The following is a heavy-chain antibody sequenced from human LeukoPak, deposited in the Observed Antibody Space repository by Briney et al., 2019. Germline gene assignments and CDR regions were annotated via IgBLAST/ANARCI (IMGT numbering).Heavy chain of an antibody. CDR2: IGGYSGHT. D-gene: IGHD3-22*01. CDR3: ARESSYYDSSGYYNWFDP. J-gene: IGHJ5*02. V-gene: IGHV1-18*01. CDR1: GYSFTDYS. Sequence: GASVKVSCTASGYSFTDYSINWVRLAPGQGLEWIGWIGGYSGHTQYAEKFQGRVIMATNTSTKTAYMELTNLRSDDTAVYYCARESSYYDSSGYYNWFDPWGQGTLVTVSS.